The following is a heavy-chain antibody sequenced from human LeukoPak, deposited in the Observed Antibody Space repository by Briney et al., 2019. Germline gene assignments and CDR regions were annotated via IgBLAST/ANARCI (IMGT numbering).Heavy chain of an antibody. CDR3: ARSAPGIGAFDI. D-gene: IGHD6-13*01. J-gene: IGHJ3*02. V-gene: IGHV1-18*01. Sequence: ASVKVSCKASGYTFTSYGISWVRQAPGQGLEWMGWISAYNGNTNYAQKLQGRVTMTTDTSASTAYMELRSLRSDDTAVYYCARSAPGIGAFDIWGQGTMVTVSS. CDR1: GYTFTSYG. CDR2: ISAYNGNT.